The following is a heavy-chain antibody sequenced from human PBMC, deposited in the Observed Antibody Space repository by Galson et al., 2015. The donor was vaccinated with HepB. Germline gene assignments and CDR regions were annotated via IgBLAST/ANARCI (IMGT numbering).Heavy chain of an antibody. Sequence: SLRLSCAASGFTVTSNSMSWVRQAPGKGLEWVSIIYGGGSTYYPGPVEGPFPLSTDRFQNTVNLQMNSVRVDDTGVYYCARGGSWFAGYFDLWGQGTLVTVSS. CDR2: IYGGGST. D-gene: IGHD6-13*01. CDR3: ARGGSWFAGYFDL. J-gene: IGHJ4*02. V-gene: IGHV3-53*01. CDR1: GFTVTSNS.